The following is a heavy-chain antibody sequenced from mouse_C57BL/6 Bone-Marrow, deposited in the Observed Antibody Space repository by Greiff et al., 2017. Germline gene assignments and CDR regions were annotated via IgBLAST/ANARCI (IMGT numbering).Heavy chain of an antibody. Sequence: QVQLQQSGAELAKPGASVKLSCKASGYTFTSYWMHWVKQRPGQGLEWIGYINPSSGYTKYNQKFKDKATLTADKSSSTAYMQLSSLTYEDSAVDYCARSYYYGSSHDYYAMDYWGQGTSVTVSS. CDR2: INPSSGYT. CDR3: ARSYYYGSSHDYYAMDY. CDR1: GYTFTSYW. J-gene: IGHJ4*01. V-gene: IGHV1-7*01. D-gene: IGHD1-1*01.